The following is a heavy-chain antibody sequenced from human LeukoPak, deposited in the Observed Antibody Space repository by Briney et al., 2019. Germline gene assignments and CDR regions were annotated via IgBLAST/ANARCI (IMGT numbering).Heavy chain of an antibody. V-gene: IGHV4-59*01. D-gene: IGHD3-10*01. CDR3: ARIPPSSGVYDY. J-gene: IGHJ4*02. Sequence: PSETLSLTCTVSGGSISSYYWSWIRQPPGKGLEWIGYIYYSGSTNYNPSLKSRVTISVDTSKNQFSLKLSSVTAADTAVYYCARIPPSSGVYDYWGQGTLVTVSS. CDR2: IYYSGST. CDR1: GGSISSYY.